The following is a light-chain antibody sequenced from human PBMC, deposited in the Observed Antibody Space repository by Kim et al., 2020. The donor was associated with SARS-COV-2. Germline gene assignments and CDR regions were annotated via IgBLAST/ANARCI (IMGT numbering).Light chain of an antibody. CDR2: DVN. CDR1: SSDVDSYNY. CDR3: SSYTSSGTVI. V-gene: IGLV2-14*03. J-gene: IGLJ2*01. Sequence: GHATPISCTGTSSDVDSYNYVSWYQQHPGKAPKLMIYDVNNRPSGVSDRFSGLKSGNTASLTISGLQAEDEADYYCSSYTSSGTVIFGGGTQLTVL.